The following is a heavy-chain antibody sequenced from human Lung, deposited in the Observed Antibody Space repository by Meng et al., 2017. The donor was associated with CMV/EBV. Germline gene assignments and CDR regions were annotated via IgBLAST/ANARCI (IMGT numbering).Heavy chain of an antibody. J-gene: IGHJ5*02. CDR3: ARDNEDPEGYQLLYKRESWFDH. V-gene: IGHV1-46*01. CDR2: INPSGGST. D-gene: IGHD2-2*02. CDR1: GYTFTSYY. Sequence: ASVXVSXKASGYTFTSYYMHWVRQAPGQGLEWMGIINPSGGSTSYAQKFQGRVTMTRDTSTSTVYMELSSLRSEDKAVYYCARDNEDPEGYQLLYKRESWFDHWXQGTXVTVSS.